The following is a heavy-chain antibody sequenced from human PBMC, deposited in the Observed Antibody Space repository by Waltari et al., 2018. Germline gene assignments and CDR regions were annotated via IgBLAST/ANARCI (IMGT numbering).Heavy chain of an antibody. D-gene: IGHD7-27*01. CDR3: ARGLRSGEGTGDTPWPSYYYYMDV. Sequence: QVQLQQWGAGLLKPSETLSLTCAVYGGSFSGYYWSWIRQPPGKGLEWIGEINHSGSTNYNPSLKSRVTRSVDTSKNQFALKLSSVTAADTAVYYCARGLRSGEGTGDTPWPSYYYYMDVWGKGTTVTVSS. CDR1: GGSFSGYY. V-gene: IGHV4-34*01. J-gene: IGHJ6*03. CDR2: INHSGST.